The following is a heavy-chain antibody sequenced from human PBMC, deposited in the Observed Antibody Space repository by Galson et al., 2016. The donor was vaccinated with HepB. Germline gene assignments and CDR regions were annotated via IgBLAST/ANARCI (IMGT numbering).Heavy chain of an antibody. D-gene: IGHD6-13*01. CDR1: GDSFNNFW. CDR3: ARLDAGELFIEATGGNWFDP. Sequence: QSGAEVKKPGESLRISCKGSGDSFNNFWISWVRQMPGKGLEWMGRIDPSDSYTDYSQSFQGHVTISADKSISTAYLQWSSLKASDTAMYYCARLDAGELFIEATGGNWFDPWGQGTLVTVSS. V-gene: IGHV5-10-1*01. J-gene: IGHJ5*02. CDR2: IDPSDSYT.